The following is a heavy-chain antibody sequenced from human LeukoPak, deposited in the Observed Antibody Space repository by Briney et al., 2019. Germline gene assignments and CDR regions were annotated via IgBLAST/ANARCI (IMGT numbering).Heavy chain of an antibody. CDR1: GFTFSSYA. CDR2: ISGSDYSDYRT. CDR3: AKYYYDSSGYYDAAPLDY. V-gene: IGHV3-23*01. J-gene: IGHJ4*02. Sequence: GGSLRLSCAASGFTFSSYAMSWVRQAPGKGLEWVLLISGSDYSDYRTYYADSVKGRVTISRDNSKNTLYLQMNSLRAEDTAVYYCAKYYYDSSGYYDAAPLDYWGQGTLVTVFS. D-gene: IGHD3-22*01.